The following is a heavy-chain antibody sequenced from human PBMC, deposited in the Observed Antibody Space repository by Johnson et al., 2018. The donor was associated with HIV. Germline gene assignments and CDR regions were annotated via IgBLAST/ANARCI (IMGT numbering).Heavy chain of an antibody. CDR3: ARDKGSWFDDAFDI. CDR1: GFTFSSYT. D-gene: IGHD6-13*01. V-gene: IGHV3-30*04. Sequence: QVQLVESGGGVVQPGRSLRLSCAASGFTFSSYTIHWVRQAPGKGLEWVAFISYDGSNKYYADSVKGRFTISRDNSKNTLYLQMNSLKVEDTAVYYCARDKGSWFDDAFDIWGQVTMVTVSS. J-gene: IGHJ3*02. CDR2: ISYDGSNK.